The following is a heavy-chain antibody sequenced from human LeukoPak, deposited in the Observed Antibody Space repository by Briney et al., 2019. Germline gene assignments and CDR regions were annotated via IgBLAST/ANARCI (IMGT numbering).Heavy chain of an antibody. D-gene: IGHD3-3*01. CDR2: ISYDGSNK. V-gene: IGHV3-30-3*01. CDR3: ARDQRTGDFWSGYYFYYYGMDV. J-gene: IGHJ6*02. CDR1: GFTFSSYA. Sequence: GGSLRLSCAASGFTFSSYAMHWVRQAPGKGLEWVAVISYDGSNKYYADSVKGRFTISRDNSKNTLYLQMDSLRAEDTAVYYCARDQRTGDFWSGYYFYYYGMDVWGQGTTVTVSS.